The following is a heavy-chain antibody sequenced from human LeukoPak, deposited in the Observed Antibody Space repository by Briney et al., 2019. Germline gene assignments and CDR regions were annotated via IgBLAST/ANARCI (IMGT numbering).Heavy chain of an antibody. D-gene: IGHD3-22*01. V-gene: IGHV4-34*01. CDR2: INHDGRT. J-gene: IGHJ4*02. Sequence: ASETLSLTCAVYGGSFSGYYWSWIRQPPGKGLEWIGEINHDGRTNYNPSLKSRVTISADTSKNQFSLKLSSLTAADTAVYYCASADYYDSSGYYRPFDSRGQGTLVTVSS. CDR1: GGSFSGYY. CDR3: ASADYYDSSGYYRPFDS.